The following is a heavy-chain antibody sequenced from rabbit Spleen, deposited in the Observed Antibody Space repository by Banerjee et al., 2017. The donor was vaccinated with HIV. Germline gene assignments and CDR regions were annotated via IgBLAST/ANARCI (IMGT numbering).Heavy chain of an antibody. V-gene: IGHV1S45*01. CDR1: GFSFSSGYY. CDR3: AKAPWSDGYDGLVYFNL. J-gene: IGHJ4*01. CDR2: IGVGNGGT. D-gene: IGHD6-1*01. Sequence: QEQLEESGGGLVKPEGSLTLTCKASGFSFSSGYYMCWVRQAPGKGLEWIACIGVGNGGTYYASWAKGRFTISKASSTTVTLQMTSLTAADTATYFCAKAPWSDGYDGLVYFNLWGPGHPGHRL.